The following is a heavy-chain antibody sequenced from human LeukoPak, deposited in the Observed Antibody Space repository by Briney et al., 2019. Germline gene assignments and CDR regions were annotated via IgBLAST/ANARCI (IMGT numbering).Heavy chain of an antibody. J-gene: IGHJ3*02. CDR1: GFTFSNYG. CDR3: ARGTGYAVFDI. V-gene: IGHV3-33*01. D-gene: IGHD5-12*01. CDR2: IWHDGSNE. Sequence: GTSLRRSCAASGFTFSNYGMHWVRQAPGKGLEWVAVIWHDGSNEYYADSVRGRFTISRDNSKNTLYLQMSSLRAEDTAVYYCARGTGYAVFDIWGQGTMVTVSS.